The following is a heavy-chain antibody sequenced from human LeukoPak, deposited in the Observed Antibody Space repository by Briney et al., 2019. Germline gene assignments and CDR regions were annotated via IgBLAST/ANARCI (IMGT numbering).Heavy chain of an antibody. CDR2: ISSSGSTI. CDR1: GFTFSDYY. Sequence: GGSLRLSCAASGFTFSDYYMSWIRQAPGKGLEWVSYISSSGSTIYYADSVKGRFTISRDNAKNSLYLQMNSLRAEDTAVYYCARDLGVAARRGYYYCMDVWGKGTTVTVSS. J-gene: IGHJ6*03. D-gene: IGHD6-6*01. V-gene: IGHV3-11*01. CDR3: ARDLGVAARRGYYYCMDV.